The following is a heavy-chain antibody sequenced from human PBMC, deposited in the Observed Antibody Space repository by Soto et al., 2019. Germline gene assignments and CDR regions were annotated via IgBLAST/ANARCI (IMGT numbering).Heavy chain of an antibody. Sequence: EVQLVESGGGLVQPGGSLRLSCAASGFTVSSNCMTWVRQAPGKGLEWVSNIYSGGTTSYADSVKGRFTISRDNSKNTLFLQMNSLRDDDTAVYYCASGASGNYRWGQGTLVTVSS. CDR1: GFTVSSNC. D-gene: IGHD3-10*01. J-gene: IGHJ4*02. V-gene: IGHV3-66*01. CDR2: IYSGGTT. CDR3: ASGASGNYR.